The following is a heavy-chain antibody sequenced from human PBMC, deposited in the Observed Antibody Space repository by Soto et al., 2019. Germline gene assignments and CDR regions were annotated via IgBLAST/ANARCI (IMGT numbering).Heavy chain of an antibody. CDR2: IYYSGST. CDR1: GGSISSGGYY. CDR3: ARARIAARPDWFDP. J-gene: IGHJ5*02. D-gene: IGHD6-6*01. Sequence: PSETLSLTCTVSGGSISSGGYYWSWIRQHPGKGLEWIGYIYYSGSTYYNPSLKSRVTISVDTSKNQFSLKLSSVTAADTAVYYCARARIAARPDWFDPWGQGTLVTVSS. V-gene: IGHV4-31*03.